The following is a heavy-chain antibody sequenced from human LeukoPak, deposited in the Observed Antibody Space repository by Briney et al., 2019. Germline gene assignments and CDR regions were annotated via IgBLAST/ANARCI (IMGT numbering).Heavy chain of an antibody. CDR2: IYTSGST. Sequence: SETLSLTCTVSGGSISSYYWSWIRRPPGKGLEWIGYIYTSGSTNYNPSLKSRVTISVDTSKNQFSLKLSSVTAADTAVYYCARCIAVAGTVRFDPWGQGTLVTVSS. CDR3: ARCIAVAGTVRFDP. CDR1: GGSISSYY. V-gene: IGHV4-4*09. D-gene: IGHD6-19*01. J-gene: IGHJ5*02.